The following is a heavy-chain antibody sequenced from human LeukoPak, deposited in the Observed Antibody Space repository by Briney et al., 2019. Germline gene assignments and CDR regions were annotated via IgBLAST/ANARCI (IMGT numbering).Heavy chain of an antibody. Sequence: GGSLRLSCAASGFTFADYAMHWVRHAPGKGLEWVSGISWNSGSIGYADSVKGRFTISRDNAKNSLYLQMNSLRAEDTALYYCAKALPDILTGYYSPDAFDIWGQGTMVTVSS. D-gene: IGHD3-9*01. CDR3: AKALPDILTGYYSPDAFDI. J-gene: IGHJ3*02. V-gene: IGHV3-9*01. CDR2: ISWNSGSI. CDR1: GFTFADYA.